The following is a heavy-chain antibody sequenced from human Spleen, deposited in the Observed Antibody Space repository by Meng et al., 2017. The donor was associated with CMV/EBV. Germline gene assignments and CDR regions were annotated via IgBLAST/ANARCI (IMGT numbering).Heavy chain of an antibody. CDR3: ARAYYYGSGIYKTLGY. D-gene: IGHD3-10*01. J-gene: IGHJ4*02. CDR1: GYTFTGYY. V-gene: IGHV1-2*02. Sequence: ASVKVSCKASGYTFTGYYMHWVRQAPGQVFQWMGWINPHSGGASYAQNFQGRVTMTRDTSTSTAYMELRSLRSDDTAVYYCARAYYYGSGIYKTLGYWGQGTLVTVSS. CDR2: INPHSGGA.